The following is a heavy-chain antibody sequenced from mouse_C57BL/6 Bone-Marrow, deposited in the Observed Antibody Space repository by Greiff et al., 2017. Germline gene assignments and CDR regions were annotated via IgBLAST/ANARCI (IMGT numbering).Heavy chain of an antibody. CDR3: ARGPSYYYGSLYFDY. CDR1: GYTFTSYW. D-gene: IGHD1-1*01. V-gene: IGHV1-61*01. J-gene: IGHJ2*01. CDR2: IYPSDSET. Sequence: QVQLQQSGAELVRPGSSVKLSCKASGYTFTSYWMDWVKQRPGQGLEWIGNIYPSDSETHYNQKFKDKATLTVDKSSSTAYMQLSSLTSEDSAVYYCARGPSYYYGSLYFDYWGQGTTLTVSS.